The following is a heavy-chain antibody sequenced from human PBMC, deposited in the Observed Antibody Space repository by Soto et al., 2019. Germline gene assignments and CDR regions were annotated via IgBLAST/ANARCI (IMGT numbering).Heavy chain of an antibody. CDR2: IRSKAYGGTT. J-gene: IGHJ4*02. V-gene: IGHV3-49*04. D-gene: IGHD3-22*01. CDR3: TRGGYYYDSSGYYYEYYFDY. Sequence: GGSLRLSCTASGFTFGDYAMSWVRQAPGKGLEWVGFIRSKAYGGTTEYAASVKGRFTISRDDSKSIAYLQMNSLKTEETAVYYCTRGGYYYDSSGYYYEYYFDYWGQGTLVTVSS. CDR1: GFTFGDYA.